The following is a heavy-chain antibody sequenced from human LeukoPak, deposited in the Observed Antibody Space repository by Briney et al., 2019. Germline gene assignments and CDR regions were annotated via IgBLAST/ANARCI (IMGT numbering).Heavy chain of an antibody. CDR2: ISSSSSYI. V-gene: IGHV3-21*01. CDR3: ARADRSGTYNFDY. D-gene: IGHD1-26*01. J-gene: IGHJ4*02. Sequence: KAGGSLKLSCAASGFTFSSYSMNWVRQAPGKGLEWVSSISSSSSYIYYADSVKGRFTISRDNAKNSLYLQMNSLRDEDTAVYYCARADRSGTYNFDYWGQGTLVTVSS. CDR1: GFTFSSYS.